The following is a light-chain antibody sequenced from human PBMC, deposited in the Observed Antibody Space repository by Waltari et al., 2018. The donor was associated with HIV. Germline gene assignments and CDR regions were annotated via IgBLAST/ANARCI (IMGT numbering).Light chain of an antibody. V-gene: IGLV2-14*03. CDR1: SGDVGGYNF. CDR3: CSYTSSNTYD. Sequence: QSALTQPASVSGSPGPSITISCTGTSGDVGGYNFVSWYQQHPGKAPNLIIYEGTYRPSGVSDRFAGSKSGNTASLTISGLQAEDEADYYCCSYTSSNTYDFGTGTTVTVL. CDR2: EGT. J-gene: IGLJ1*01.